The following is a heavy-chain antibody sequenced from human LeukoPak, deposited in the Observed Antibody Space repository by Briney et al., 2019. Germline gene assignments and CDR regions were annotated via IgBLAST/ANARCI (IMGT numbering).Heavy chain of an antibody. CDR3: ARPFRSGYKVFDY. CDR2: IIPIFGTA. V-gene: IGHV1-69*05. CDR1: GGTFSSYA. D-gene: IGHD3-22*01. J-gene: IGHJ4*02. Sequence: SVKVSCTASGGTFSSYAISWVRQAPGQGLEWMGGIIPIFGTANYAQKFQDRVTITTDESTSTAYMELSSLRSEDTAVYYCARPFRSGYKVFDYWGEGTLVTVSS.